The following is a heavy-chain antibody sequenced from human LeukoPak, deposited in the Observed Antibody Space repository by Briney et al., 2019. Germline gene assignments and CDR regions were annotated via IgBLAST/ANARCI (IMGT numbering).Heavy chain of an antibody. Sequence: SGGSLRLSCVASGFTFSNYWMHWVRQAPGKGLVWASRIKTDGSRTNYADSVKGRFTISRDNAKNTVYLEMNSLRSEDTAVYYCARDPGSGYEEHFDYWGQGTLVTVSS. CDR2: IKTDGSRT. CDR3: ARDPGSGYEEHFDY. D-gene: IGHD5-12*01. CDR1: GFTFSNYW. J-gene: IGHJ4*02. V-gene: IGHV3-74*01.